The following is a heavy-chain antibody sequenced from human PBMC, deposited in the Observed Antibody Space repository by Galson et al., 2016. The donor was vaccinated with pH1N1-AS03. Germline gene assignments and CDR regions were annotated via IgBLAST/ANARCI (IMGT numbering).Heavy chain of an antibody. Sequence: SVKVSCKASGGTFSSYAITWMRQAPGQGLEWVGGIRPISGAASYAQKFQGRLTITADESTSTIYMALRSLTSEDTAVYYCARDGYYAAAGRDFYGSEQWGQGTLVTVS. CDR2: IRPISGAA. CDR1: GGTFSSYA. J-gene: IGHJ4*02. CDR3: ARDGYYAAAGRDFYGSEQ. V-gene: IGHV1-69*13. D-gene: IGHD3-3*01.